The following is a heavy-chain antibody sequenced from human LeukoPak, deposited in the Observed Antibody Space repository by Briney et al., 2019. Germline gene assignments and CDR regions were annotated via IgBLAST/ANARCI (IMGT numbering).Heavy chain of an antibody. Sequence: PGGSLGLSCAASGFTFSSYWMSWVRQAPGKGLEWVANIKQDGSEKYYVDSVKGRFTISRDNAKNSLYLQMNSLRAEDTAVYYCARGQRVPSSDAFDIWGQGTMVTVSS. CDR1: GFTFSSYW. CDR2: IKQDGSEK. CDR3: ARGQRVPSSDAFDI. J-gene: IGHJ3*02. V-gene: IGHV3-7*01. D-gene: IGHD6-13*01.